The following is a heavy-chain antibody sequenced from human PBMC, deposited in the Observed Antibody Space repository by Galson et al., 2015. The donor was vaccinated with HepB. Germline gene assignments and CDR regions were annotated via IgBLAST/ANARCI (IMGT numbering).Heavy chain of an antibody. V-gene: IGHV4-61*02. CDR2: IYASGST. Sequence: SLTCTVSGDSISSGTYYWSWIRQSAGKGLEYIGRIYASGSTSYNPSLKSRLTMSVDTSKNQFSLRLTSVTAADTAIYYCAGFTISGVVSYYHYMDVWGKGTTVTVS. J-gene: IGHJ6*03. CDR1: GDSISSGTYY. CDR3: AGFTISGVVSYYHYMDV. D-gene: IGHD3-3*01.